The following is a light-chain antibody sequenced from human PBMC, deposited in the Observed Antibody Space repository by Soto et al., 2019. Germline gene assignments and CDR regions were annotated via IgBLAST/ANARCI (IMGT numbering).Light chain of an antibody. CDR3: VLYMGSGIWV. J-gene: IGLJ3*02. V-gene: IGLV8-61*01. Sequence: QTVVTQEPSFSVSPGGTVTLTCGLSSGSVSTSYYPSWYQQTPGQAPRTVIYSTSARSSGVPGRFSGSILGNKAALTISGAQADDESHYYCVLYMGSGIWVFGGGTQLTVL. CDR1: SGSVSTSYY. CDR2: STS.